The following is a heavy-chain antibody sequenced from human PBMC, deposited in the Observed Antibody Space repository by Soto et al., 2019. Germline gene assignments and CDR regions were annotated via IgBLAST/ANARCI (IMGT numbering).Heavy chain of an antibody. CDR3: ARGQGWNHNWFDP. D-gene: IGHD1-1*01. CDR2: ISYDGSNK. V-gene: IGHV3-30-3*01. J-gene: IGHJ5*02. Sequence: QVQLVESGGGVVQPGRSLRLSCAASGFTFSSYAMHWVRQAPGKGLEWVAVISYDGSNKYYADSVKGRFTISRDNSKNTLYLQMNSLRAEDTAVYYCARGQGWNHNWFDPWAREPWSPSPQ. CDR1: GFTFSSYA.